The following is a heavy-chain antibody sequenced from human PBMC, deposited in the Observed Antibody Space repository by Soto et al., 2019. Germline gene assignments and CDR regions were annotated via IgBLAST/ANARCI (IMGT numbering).Heavy chain of an antibody. CDR3: ARRLRYFDWLLAKYYFDY. CDR2: LTGNGGTT. CDR1: GFTFSNFG. J-gene: IGHJ4*02. Sequence: GGSLRLSCEASGFTFSNFGMSWVRQAPGKGLEWVSGLTGNGGTTNYADSVKGRFTISRDNAKNSLYLQMNSLRAEDTAVYYCARRLRYFDWLLAKYYFDYWGQGTLVTVSS. D-gene: IGHD3-9*01. V-gene: IGHV3-48*04.